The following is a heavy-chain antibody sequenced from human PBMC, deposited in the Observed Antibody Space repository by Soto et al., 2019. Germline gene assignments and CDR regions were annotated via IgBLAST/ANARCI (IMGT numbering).Heavy chain of an antibody. Sequence: QVQLQESGPGLVKPSETLSLTCTVSGGSISSYYWSWIRQPPGKGLEWIGYIYYSGSTNYNPSLLRRVTIVVDTSKNQFSLKVGAVTAEDMAVYYCAGGVDAAIAQFYYSGMDVWGPGTTVAVAS. V-gene: IGHV4-59*01. CDR2: IYYSGST. D-gene: IGHD5-18*01. J-gene: IGHJ6*02. CDR3: AGGVDAAIAQFYYSGMDV. CDR1: GGSISSYY.